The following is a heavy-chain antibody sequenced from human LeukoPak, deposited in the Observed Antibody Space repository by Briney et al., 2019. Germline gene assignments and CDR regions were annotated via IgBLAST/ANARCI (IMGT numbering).Heavy chain of an antibody. V-gene: IGHV3-23*01. CDR2: FSGSGGST. J-gene: IGHJ4*02. D-gene: IGHD2-2*01. CDR1: GFTFSSYA. CDR3: AESVGGRDY. Sequence: GGSLRLSCAASGFTFSSYAMSWVRQAPGKGLEWVSTFSGSGGSTHYADSVKGRFTISRDNSKNTLYLQMNSQRAKDTAVYYCAESVGGRDYWGQGTLVTVSS.